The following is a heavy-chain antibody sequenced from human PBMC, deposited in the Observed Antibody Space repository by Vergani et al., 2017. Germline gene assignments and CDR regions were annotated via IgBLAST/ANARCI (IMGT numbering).Heavy chain of an antibody. J-gene: IGHJ4*02. Sequence: QVQLVQSGAEVKKPGSSVKVSCKASGGTFSSYAISWVRQAPGQGLEWMGGIIPIFGTANYAQKFQGRVTITADESTSTAYMELSSLRSEDTAVYYCARHADWDIVVVPAAYRGPYYFDYWGQGTLVTVSS. D-gene: IGHD2-2*01. CDR3: ARHADWDIVVVPAAYRGPYYFDY. CDR1: GGTFSSYA. CDR2: IIPIFGTA. V-gene: IGHV1-69*01.